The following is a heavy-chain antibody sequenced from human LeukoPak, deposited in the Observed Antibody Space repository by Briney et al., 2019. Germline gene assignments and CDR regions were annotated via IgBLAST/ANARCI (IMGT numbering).Heavy chain of an antibody. CDR2: IYYSGST. V-gene: IGHV4-30-4*01. D-gene: IGHD3-10*01. J-gene: IGHJ4*02. CDR1: GGSISSGDYY. CDR3: ARGALLWFGELDY. Sequence: SEALSLTCTVSGGSISSGDYYWSWIRQPPGKGLEWIGYIYYSGSTYYNPSLKRRVTISVDTSKNQFSLKLSSATAADTAVYYCARGALLWFGELDYWGQGTLVTVSS.